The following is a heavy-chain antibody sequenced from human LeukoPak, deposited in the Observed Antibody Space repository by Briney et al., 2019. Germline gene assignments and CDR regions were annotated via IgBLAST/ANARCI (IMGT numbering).Heavy chain of an antibody. CDR2: IYYSGST. CDR3: ARTRDRRIAAAGRRYYFDY. J-gene: IGHJ4*02. CDR1: GGSFSSGSYY. D-gene: IGHD6-13*01. Sequence: SETLSLTCTVSGGSFSSGSYYWSWIRQPPGKGLEWIGYIYYSGSTNYNPSLKSRVTISVDTSKNQFSLKLSSVTAADTAVYYCARTRDRRIAAAGRRYYFDYWGQGTLVTVSS. V-gene: IGHV4-61*01.